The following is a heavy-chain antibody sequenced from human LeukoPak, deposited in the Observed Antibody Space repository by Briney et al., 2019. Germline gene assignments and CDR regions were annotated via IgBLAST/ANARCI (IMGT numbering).Heavy chain of an antibody. CDR1: GGTFSSYA. CDR2: IIPIFGTA. V-gene: IGHV1-69*05. D-gene: IGHD5-18*01. J-gene: IGHJ4*02. CDR3: ARHGNSDYFDY. Sequence: GSSVKVSCKASGGTFSSYAISWVRQAPGQGLEWMGGIIPIFGTANYAQKLQGRVTMTTDTSTSTAYMELRSLRSDDTAVYYCARHGNSDYFDYWGQGTLVTVSS.